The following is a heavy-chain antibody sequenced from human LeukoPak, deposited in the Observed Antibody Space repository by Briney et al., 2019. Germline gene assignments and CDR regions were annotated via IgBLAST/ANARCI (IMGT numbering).Heavy chain of an antibody. CDR1: GFTFSSYS. J-gene: IGHJ4*02. Sequence: GGSLRLSCAASGFTFSSYSMNWVRQAPGKGLEWVSSISSSSSYIYCADSVKGRFTISRDNAKNSLYLQMNSLRAEDTAVYYCARSADYVSLSGDYWGQGTLVTVSS. CDR3: ARSADYVSLSGDY. CDR2: ISSSSSYI. V-gene: IGHV3-21*01. D-gene: IGHD3-16*01.